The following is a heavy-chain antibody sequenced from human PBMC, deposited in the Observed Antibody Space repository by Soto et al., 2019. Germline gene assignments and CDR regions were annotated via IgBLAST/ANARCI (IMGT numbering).Heavy chain of an antibody. J-gene: IGHJ3*02. CDR2: IWYDGSNK. D-gene: IGHD6-19*01. V-gene: IGHV3-33*01. Sequence: QPGGSLRLSCAASGFTFSSYGMHWVRQAPGKGLEWVAVIWYDGSNKYYADSVKGRFTISRDNSKNTLYLQMNSLRAEDTAVYYCARDIDGIAVAGSLFDIWGQGTMVTVSS. CDR3: ARDIDGIAVAGSLFDI. CDR1: GFTFSSYG.